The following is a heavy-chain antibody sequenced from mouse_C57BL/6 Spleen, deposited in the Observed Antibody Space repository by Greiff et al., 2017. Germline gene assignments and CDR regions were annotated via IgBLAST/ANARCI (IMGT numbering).Heavy chain of an antibody. CDR1: GFNIKDDY. Sequence: EVHLVESGAELVRPGASVKLSCTASGFNIKDDYMHWVKQRPEQGLEWIGWIDPENGDTEYASKFQGKATITADTSSNTAYLQLSSLTSEDTAVYYCTRATGFREWGQGTTLTVSS. J-gene: IGHJ2*01. V-gene: IGHV14-4*01. CDR3: TRATGFRE. CDR2: IDPENGDT. D-gene: IGHD1-1*01.